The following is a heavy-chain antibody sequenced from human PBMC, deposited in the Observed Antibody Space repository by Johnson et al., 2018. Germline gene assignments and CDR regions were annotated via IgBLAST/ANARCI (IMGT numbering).Heavy chain of an antibody. CDR2: ISYDGRNK. Sequence: QVQLVESGGGVVQPGRSLRLSCAASGFTFSSYAMHWVRQAPGKGLECVAIISYDGRNKYYADSVNGRFTISRDSSKNTLYQPMTSLQAEDTAVFYCAKQLPVSWYFDLWGRGTLVTVSS. CDR3: AKQLPVSWYFDL. CDR1: GFTFSSYA. D-gene: IGHD1-1*01. V-gene: IGHV3-30*18. J-gene: IGHJ2*01.